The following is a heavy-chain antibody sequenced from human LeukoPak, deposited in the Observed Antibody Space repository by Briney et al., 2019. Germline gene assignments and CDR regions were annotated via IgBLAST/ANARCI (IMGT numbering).Heavy chain of an antibody. Sequence: PSXXLSLTCTVSGGSISSSSYYWGWIRQPPGKGLEWIGSMYYSGSTYDNPARKSRITISVERAKNRVSLKLSSVTATDTAVFYCARQYTGIDYWGQGTLVTVSS. CDR2: MYYSGST. CDR1: GGSISSSSYY. CDR3: ARQYTGIDY. D-gene: IGHD2-2*02. V-gene: IGHV4-39*01. J-gene: IGHJ4*02.